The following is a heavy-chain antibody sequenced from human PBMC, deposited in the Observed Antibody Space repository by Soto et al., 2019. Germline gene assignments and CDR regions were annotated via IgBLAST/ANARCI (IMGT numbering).Heavy chain of an antibody. CDR3: ARQTHDSSGYYYYFDY. V-gene: IGHV5-51*01. CDR2: IYPGDSDT. D-gene: IGHD3-22*01. CDR1: GYSFTSYW. J-gene: IGHJ4*02. Sequence: GESLKISCXGSGYSFTSYWIGWVRQMPGKGLEWMGIIYPGDSDTRYSPSFQGQVTISADKSISTAYLQWSSLKASDTAMYYCARQTHDSSGYYYYFDYWGQGTLVTVSS.